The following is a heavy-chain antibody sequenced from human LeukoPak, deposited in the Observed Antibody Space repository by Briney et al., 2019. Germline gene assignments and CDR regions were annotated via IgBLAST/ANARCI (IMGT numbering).Heavy chain of an antibody. CDR2: ISSSSGYI. Sequence: GGSLRLSCAASGFTFSSYNMNWVRQAPGRGLEWVSSISSSSGYIYYADSVKGRFTISRDNAKNSLYLQMNSLRAEDTAVYYCARIGYSSSSLDYWGQGTLVTVSS. V-gene: IGHV3-21*01. J-gene: IGHJ4*02. D-gene: IGHD6-13*01. CDR3: ARIGYSSSSLDY. CDR1: GFTFSSYN.